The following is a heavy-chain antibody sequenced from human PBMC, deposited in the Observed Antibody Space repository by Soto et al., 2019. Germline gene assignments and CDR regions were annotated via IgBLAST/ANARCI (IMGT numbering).Heavy chain of an antibody. Sequence: ASVKVSCKASGYTFTSYYMHWVRQAPGQGLEWMGIINPSGGSTSYAQKFQGRVTMTRDTSTSTVYMELSSLRSEDTAVYYCARARCVSTSCFSYMDVWGKGTTVTVSS. CDR3: ARARCVSTSCFSYMDV. CDR2: INPSGGST. D-gene: IGHD2-2*01. CDR1: GYTFTSYY. V-gene: IGHV1-46*03. J-gene: IGHJ6*03.